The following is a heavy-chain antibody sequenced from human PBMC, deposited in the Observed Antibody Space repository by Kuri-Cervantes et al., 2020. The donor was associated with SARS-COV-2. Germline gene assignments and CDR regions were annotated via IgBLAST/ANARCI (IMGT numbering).Heavy chain of an antibody. D-gene: IGHD6-19*01. J-gene: IGHJ4*02. CDR1: GFTFSSYS. V-gene: IGHV3-21*01. CDR3: ARGGSSGWYYFDY. Sequence: GGSLRLSCAASGFTFSSYSMNWVRQAPGKGLEWVSSISSSSSYIYYADSVEGRFTISRDNAKNSLYLQMNSLRAEDTAVYYCARGGSSGWYYFDYWGQGTLVTVSS. CDR2: ISSSSSYI.